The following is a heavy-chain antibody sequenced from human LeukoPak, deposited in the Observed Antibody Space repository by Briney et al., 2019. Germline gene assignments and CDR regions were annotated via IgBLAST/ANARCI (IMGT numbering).Heavy chain of an antibody. D-gene: IGHD2-2*02. CDR2: ISGSGGST. CDR1: GFTFSSYA. V-gene: IGHV3-23*01. CDR3: AKDRDLYCSSTSCYNWDAFDY. J-gene: IGHJ4*02. Sequence: GSLRLSCAASGFTFSSYAMSWVRQAPGKGLEWVSAISGSGGSTYYADSVKGRFTISRDNSKNTLYLQMNSLRAEDTAVYYCAKDRDLYCSSTSCYNWDAFDYWGQGTLVTVSS.